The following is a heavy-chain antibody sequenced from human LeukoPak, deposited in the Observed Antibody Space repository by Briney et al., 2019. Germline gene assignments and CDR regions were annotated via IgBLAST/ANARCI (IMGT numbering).Heavy chain of an antibody. V-gene: IGHV7-4-1*02. D-gene: IGHD1-26*01. Sequence: ASVKVSCKASGYTFNSYGIHCVRQAPGQGLEWMGWINTNTGNPTYAQGFTGRFVFSLDTSDSTAYLQISSLKAEDTAVYYCVRGPYGSYWWGQGTLVTVSS. CDR2: INTNTGNP. J-gene: IGHJ4*02. CDR3: VRGPYGSYW. CDR1: GYTFNSYG.